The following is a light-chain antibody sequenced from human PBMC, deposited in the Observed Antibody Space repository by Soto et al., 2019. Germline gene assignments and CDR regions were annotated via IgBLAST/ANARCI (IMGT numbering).Light chain of an antibody. J-gene: IGLJ1*01. CDR1: SSNIGAGSD. V-gene: IGLV1-40*01. CDR3: QTYDNSLSGLYV. CDR2: GNT. Sequence: QSVLTRPPSISGAPGQRVTISCTGSSSNIGAGSDVHWYHQLPGTAPKLLIYGNTNRPSGVPDRFSGSKSGTSASLAIAGLQTEDEGDYYCQTYDNSLSGLYVFGTGTKVTVL.